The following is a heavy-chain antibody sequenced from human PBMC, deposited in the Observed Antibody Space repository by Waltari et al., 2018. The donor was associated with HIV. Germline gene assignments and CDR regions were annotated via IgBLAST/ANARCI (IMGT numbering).Heavy chain of an antibody. CDR1: GGSISSGSYY. CDR3: ARAYYDFWSGTGSSGNWFDP. CDR2: IYTSGST. D-gene: IGHD3-3*01. Sequence: QVQLQESGPGLVKPSQTLSLTCTVSGGSISSGSYYWSWNRQPAGKGLELIGRIYTSGSTNYNPSLKSRVTISVDTSKNQFSLKLRSVTAADTAVYYCARAYYDFWSGTGSSGNWFDPWGQGTLVTVSS. V-gene: IGHV4-61*02. J-gene: IGHJ5*02.